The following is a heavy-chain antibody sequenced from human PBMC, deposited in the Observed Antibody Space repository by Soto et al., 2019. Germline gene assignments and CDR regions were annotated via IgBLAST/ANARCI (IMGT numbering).Heavy chain of an antibody. J-gene: IGHJ5*02. CDR3: AREPPLYCSCGRCYSQFDP. CDR2: IIPILGIA. CDR1: GGTFSSYT. V-gene: IGHV1-69*08. Sequence: HVQLVQSGAEVKKPGSSVKVSCKASGGTFSSYTISWVRQAPGQGLEWIGRIIPILGIANYAQKCQGRVTITADKSTSTAYRELSSLRSEDTAVYYCAREPPLYCSCGRCYSQFDPWCQGSLVPVSS. D-gene: IGHD2-15*01.